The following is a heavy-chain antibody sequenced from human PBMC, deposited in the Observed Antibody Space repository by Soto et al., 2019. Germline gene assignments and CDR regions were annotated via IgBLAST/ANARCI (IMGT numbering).Heavy chain of an antibody. J-gene: IGHJ6*02. Sequence: SETLSLTCAVSGGSISSSNWWSWVRQPPGKGLEWIGEIYHSGSTNYNPSLKSRVTISVDKSKNQFSLKLSSVTAADTAVYYCAGGYSNYVYYYYGMDVWGQGTTVTVSS. CDR3: AGGYSNYVYYYYGMDV. D-gene: IGHD4-4*01. V-gene: IGHV4-4*02. CDR1: GGSISSSNW. CDR2: IYHSGST.